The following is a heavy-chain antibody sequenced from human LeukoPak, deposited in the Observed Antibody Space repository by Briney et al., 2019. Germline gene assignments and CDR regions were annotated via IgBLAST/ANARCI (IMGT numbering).Heavy chain of an antibody. CDR3: WRVFYRERSGGATSTYIDY. D-gene: IGHD2-8*02. Sequence: SETLSLTCAVYGGSFSGYYWSWIRHHPAKGLEWFVGINHSGSTNYNPCLTSRVTISVATSKNQSSLKLSSGSVADPAVYSCWRVFYRERSGGATSTYIDYWGQGTLVTVSS. CDR1: GGSFSGYY. J-gene: IGHJ4*02. CDR2: INHSGST. V-gene: IGHV4-34*01.